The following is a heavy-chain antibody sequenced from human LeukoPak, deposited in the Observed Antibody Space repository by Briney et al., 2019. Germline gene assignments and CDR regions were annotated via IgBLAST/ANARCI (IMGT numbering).Heavy chain of an antibody. J-gene: IGHJ6*02. CDR1: GFTFSSYG. V-gene: IGHV3-30*03. D-gene: IGHD3-22*01. CDR2: ISYDGSNK. Sequence: GGSLRLSCAASGFTFSSYGMHWVRQAPGKGLEWVAVISYDGSNKYYADSVKGRFTISRDNSKNTLYLQMNSLRAEDTAVYYCASQRWYESGGWEYGMAVWGQGTTVTVSS. CDR3: ASQRWYESGGWEYGMAV.